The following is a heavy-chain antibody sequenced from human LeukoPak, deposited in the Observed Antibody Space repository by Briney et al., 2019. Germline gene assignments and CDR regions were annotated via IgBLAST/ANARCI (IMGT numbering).Heavy chain of an antibody. CDR2: ISAYNGNT. V-gene: IGHV1-18*01. CDR1: GYTFTSYG. J-gene: IGHJ5*02. Sequence: ASVKVSCKASGYTFTSYGISWVRQAPGQGLEWMGWISAYNGNTNYAQKLQGRVTMTTDTSTSTAYMELRSLRSDDTAVYYCARGGDIVVVPAASDWFDPWGQGTLVTVSS. CDR3: ARGGDIVVVPAASDWFDP. D-gene: IGHD2-2*01.